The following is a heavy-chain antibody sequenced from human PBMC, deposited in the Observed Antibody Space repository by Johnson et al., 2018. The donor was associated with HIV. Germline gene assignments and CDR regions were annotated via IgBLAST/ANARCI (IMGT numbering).Heavy chain of an antibody. Sequence: QVQLVESGGGLVQPGGSLRLSCAASGFTFSSYCLHWVRQAPGKGLEWVAVISYDGSNEYYADSVKGRFTISRDNSKNTLYLQMNSLRAEDTAVYYCARSKLQFLAPDAFDIWGQGTMVTVSS. J-gene: IGHJ3*02. CDR1: GFTFSSYC. CDR2: ISYDGSNE. D-gene: IGHD5-24*01. V-gene: IGHV3-30*04. CDR3: ARSKLQFLAPDAFDI.